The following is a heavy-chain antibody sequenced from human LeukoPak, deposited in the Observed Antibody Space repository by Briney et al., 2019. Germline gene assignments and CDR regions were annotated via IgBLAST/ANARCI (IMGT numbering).Heavy chain of an antibody. CDR1: GGSFSGYY. Sequence: SETLSLTCAVYGGSFSGYYWSWIRQPPGKGLEWIGEINHSGSTSYNPALKSRVTISVDTSKNQFSLKLSSVRPADTAVYYCARRPVIVGSKLGAFDIWGQGTMVTVSS. V-gene: IGHV4-34*01. D-gene: IGHD1-26*01. CDR2: INHSGST. CDR3: ARRPVIVGSKLGAFDI. J-gene: IGHJ3*02.